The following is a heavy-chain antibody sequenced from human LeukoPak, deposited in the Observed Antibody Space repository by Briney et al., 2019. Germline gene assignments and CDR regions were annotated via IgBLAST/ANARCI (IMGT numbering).Heavy chain of an antibody. V-gene: IGHV2-5*02. CDR3: AHSHGHFSSWYGWFDP. D-gene: IGHD6-13*01. CDR1: GFSLRTSGVG. CDR2: IYWDDDK. Sequence: SGPTLVKPTQTLTLTCTFSGFSLRTSGVGVAWIRQPPGKALECLALIYWDDDKRYSPSLKSRLTITKDTSKNQVVLTMTNMDPVDTATYYCAHSHGHFSSWYGWFDPWGQGTLVTVSS. J-gene: IGHJ5*02.